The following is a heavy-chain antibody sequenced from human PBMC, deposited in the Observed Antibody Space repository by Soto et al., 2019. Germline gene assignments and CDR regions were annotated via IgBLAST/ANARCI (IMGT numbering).Heavy chain of an antibody. CDR1: GFTFSNYA. CDR2: ISNSFSDGNT. J-gene: IGHJ4*02. CDR3: AKVFSPEGGNYFDY. V-gene: IGHV3-23*01. Sequence: RLSCAASGFTFSNYAMNWVRQAPGKGLEWVSAISNSFSDGNTHYADSVKGRFTISRDNDKNTVFLEMNSLRAEDTAVYYCAKVFSPEGGNYFDYWGQGTLVTVSS.